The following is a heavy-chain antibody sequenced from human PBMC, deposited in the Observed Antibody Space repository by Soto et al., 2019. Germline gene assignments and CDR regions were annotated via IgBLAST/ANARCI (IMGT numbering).Heavy chain of an antibody. CDR3: ARLWQQTYGMDV. Sequence: PGESLKISCXGSGYSFTSYWISWVRQMPGKGLEWMGRIDPSDSYTNYSPSFQGHVTISADKSISTAYLQWSSLRASDTAMYYCARLWQQTYGMDVWGQGTTVTVSS. CDR1: GYSFTSYW. J-gene: IGHJ6*02. D-gene: IGHD6-13*01. V-gene: IGHV5-10-1*01. CDR2: IDPSDSYT.